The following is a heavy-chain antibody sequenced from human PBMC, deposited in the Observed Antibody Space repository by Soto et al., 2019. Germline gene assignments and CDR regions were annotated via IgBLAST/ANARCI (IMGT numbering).Heavy chain of an antibody. D-gene: IGHD2-15*01. CDR1: GFTFSSSA. CDR3: ARVYSRYYYYYGMDV. J-gene: IGHJ6*02. V-gene: IGHV1-58*01. CDR2: IDVGSANA. Sequence: ASVKVSCKTSGFTFSSSAVHWVRQARGHRLQWIGWIDVGSANANYAQMLQERVTISRDMSTSTAYMELSSLRPEDTAVYYCARVYSRYYYYYGMDVWGQGTTVTVSS.